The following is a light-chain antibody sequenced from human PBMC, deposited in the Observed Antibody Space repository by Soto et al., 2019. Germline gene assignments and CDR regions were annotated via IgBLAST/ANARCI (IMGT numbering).Light chain of an antibody. CDR3: QQRSNWPLT. J-gene: IGKJ3*01. CDR1: QGISSF. Sequence: DIVLTQSPATLSLSPGERATLSCRASQGISSFLAWYQQKPGQAPRLLIYDASNRATGIPARFSGSGSGTDFTLPISGLEPEDFAVYYCQQRSNWPLTFGPGTNVDIK. CDR2: DAS. V-gene: IGKV3-11*01.